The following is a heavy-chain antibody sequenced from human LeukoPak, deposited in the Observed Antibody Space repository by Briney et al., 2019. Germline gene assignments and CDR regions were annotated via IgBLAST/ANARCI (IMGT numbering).Heavy chain of an antibody. CDR2: ISYDGSNK. J-gene: IGHJ4*02. D-gene: IGHD2-15*01. CDR1: GFTFSSYG. CDR3: AKPMGYCSGGSCYYFDY. V-gene: IGHV3-30*18. Sequence: GGSLRLSCAASGFTFSSYGMHWVRQAPGKGLEWVAVISYDGSNKYYADSVKGRFTIPRDNSKNTLYLQMNSLRAEDTAVYYCAKPMGYCSGGSCYYFDYWGQGTLVTVSS.